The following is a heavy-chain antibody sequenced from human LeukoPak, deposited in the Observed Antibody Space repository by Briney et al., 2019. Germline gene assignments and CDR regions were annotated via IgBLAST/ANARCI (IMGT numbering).Heavy chain of an antibody. V-gene: IGHV3-7*01. Sequence: GGSLRLSCAASGFTFSSDWMSWVRQAPGKGREWVANIKQDGSEKYYVDSVKGRFTISRDNAKNSLYLQMNSLRAEDTAVYYCARDSSSGYPEALDYWGQGTLVTVSS. D-gene: IGHD3-22*01. CDR3: ARDSSSGYPEALDY. J-gene: IGHJ4*02. CDR1: GFTFSSDW. CDR2: IKQDGSEK.